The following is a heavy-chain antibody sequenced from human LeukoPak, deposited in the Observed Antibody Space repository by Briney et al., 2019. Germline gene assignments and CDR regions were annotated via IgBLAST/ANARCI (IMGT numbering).Heavy chain of an antibody. CDR1: GNTFTTYD. V-gene: IGHV1-18*01. J-gene: IGHJ4*02. D-gene: IGHD3-22*01. CDR3: ARGGYSTGYDY. CDR2: ISAYNGNT. Sequence: ASVKVSCKASGNTFTTYDISWVRQAPGQGLEWMGWISAYNGNTNYAQKLQGRVTMTRDTSTSTAYMELRSLRFDDTAVYYCARGGYSTGYDYLGQGTLVTVSS.